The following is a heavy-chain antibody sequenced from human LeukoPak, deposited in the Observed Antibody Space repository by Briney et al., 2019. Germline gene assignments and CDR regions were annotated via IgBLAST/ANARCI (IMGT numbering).Heavy chain of an antibody. V-gene: IGHV4-59*01. Sequence: SETLSLTCTVCVGSINIYYWSWIRHPPGKGLEWVGYIYYSGSTTSTPSFKRRVTISVATSKNQFSLKLPSVPAADTAVSYCARVDPDSSSTLEVFDYWGQGTLVTVSS. CDR3: ARVDPDSSSTLEVFDY. D-gene: IGHD6-6*01. J-gene: IGHJ4*02. CDR2: IYYSGST. CDR1: VGSINIYY.